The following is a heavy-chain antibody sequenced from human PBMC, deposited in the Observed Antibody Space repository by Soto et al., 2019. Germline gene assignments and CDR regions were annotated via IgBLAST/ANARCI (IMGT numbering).Heavy chain of an antibody. CDR2: MNPNSGNT. CDR3: ARGNWNYYYYGMDV. V-gene: IGHV1-8*01. Sequence: ASVKVSCKASGYTFTSYDINWVRQATGQGLEWMGWMNPNSGNTGYAQKFQGRVTMTRNTSRSTAYMELSSLRSEDTAVYYCARGNWNYYYYGMDVWGQGTTVTVSS. J-gene: IGHJ6*02. CDR1: GYTFTSYD. D-gene: IGHD1-1*01.